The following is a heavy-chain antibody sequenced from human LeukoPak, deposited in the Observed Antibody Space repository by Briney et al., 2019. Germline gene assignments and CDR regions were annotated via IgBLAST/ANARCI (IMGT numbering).Heavy chain of an antibody. CDR1: GFTVSSNY. CDR3: ARESVGDSSGYTDAFDI. Sequence: GGSLRLSCAASGFTVSSNYMSWVRQAPGKGLEWVSVIYSGGSTYYADSVEGRFTISRDNSKNTVYLQMNSLRAEDTAVYYCARESVGDSSGYTDAFDIWGQGTMVTVSS. D-gene: IGHD3-22*01. CDR2: IYSGGST. V-gene: IGHV3-66*01. J-gene: IGHJ3*02.